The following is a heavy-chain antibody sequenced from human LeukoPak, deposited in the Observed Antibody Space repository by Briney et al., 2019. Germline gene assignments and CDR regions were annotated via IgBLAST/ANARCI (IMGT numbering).Heavy chain of an antibody. D-gene: IGHD5-18*01. Sequence: GGSLRLSCAASGFTFSSYAMSWVRQAPGKGLEWVSAISGSGGSTYYAASVKGRFTISRDNSKTTLYLQMNSLRAEDKAVYYCANAVSKDTAMVSGDYWGQGTLVTVSS. CDR1: GFTFSSYA. V-gene: IGHV3-23*01. CDR2: ISGSGGST. CDR3: ANAVSKDTAMVSGDY. J-gene: IGHJ4*02.